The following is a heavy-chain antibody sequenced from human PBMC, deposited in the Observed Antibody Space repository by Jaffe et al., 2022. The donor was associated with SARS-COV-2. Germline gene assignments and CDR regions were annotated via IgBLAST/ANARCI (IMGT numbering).Heavy chain of an antibody. CDR1: GFTFSSYS. Sequence: EVQLVESGGGLVQPGGSLRLSCAASGFTFSSYSMNWVRQAPGKGLEWVSYISSSSSTIYYADSVKGRFTISRDNAKNSLYLQMNSLRDEDTAVYYCARDWGPVYDYVWGSYRPPSGMDVWGQGTTVTVSS. CDR2: ISSSSSTI. CDR3: ARDWGPVYDYVWGSYRPPSGMDV. J-gene: IGHJ6*02. D-gene: IGHD3-16*02. V-gene: IGHV3-48*02.